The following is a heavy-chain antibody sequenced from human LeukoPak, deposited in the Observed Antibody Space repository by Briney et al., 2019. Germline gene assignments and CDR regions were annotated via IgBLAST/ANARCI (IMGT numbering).Heavy chain of an antibody. J-gene: IGHJ4*02. D-gene: IGHD6-19*01. CDR1: GFTFSSYA. CDR2: ISYDRSNK. Sequence: GGSLRLSCAASGFTFSSYAMHWVRQAPGKGLEWVAVISYDRSNKYYADSVKGRFTISRDNSKNTLYLQMNSLRAEDTAVYYCARDPIAVAGSLAFDYWGQGTLVTVSS. CDR3: ARDPIAVAGSLAFDY. V-gene: IGHV3-30-3*01.